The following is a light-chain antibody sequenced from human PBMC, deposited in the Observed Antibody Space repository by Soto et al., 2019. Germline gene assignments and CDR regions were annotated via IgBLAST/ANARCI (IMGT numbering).Light chain of an antibody. J-gene: IGLJ1*01. CDR3: SSYTSSSTGV. CDR1: SSDVGGYNY. CDR2: DVS. Sequence: QSVLTQPASVSGSPGQSITISCTGTSSDVGGYNYVSWYQQHPGKAPKLMIDDVSNRPSGVSNRFSGSKSGNTASLTISGLQAEDEADYYCSSYTSSSTGVFGTGTKLTVL. V-gene: IGLV2-14*01.